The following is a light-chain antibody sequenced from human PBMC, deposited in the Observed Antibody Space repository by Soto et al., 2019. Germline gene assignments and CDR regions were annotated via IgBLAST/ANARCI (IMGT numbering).Light chain of an antibody. CDR2: STN. J-gene: IGLJ1*01. Sequence: QTVVTHDPSFSASPGRTVTLTCGLSSGSVSTSYYPSWYQQTPGQAPRTLIYSTNTRSSGVPDRFSGSILGNKAALTITGAQADDDFEYYCVLYISSFYVSGIGT. CDR3: VLYISSFYV. CDR1: SGSVSTSYY. V-gene: IGLV8-61*01.